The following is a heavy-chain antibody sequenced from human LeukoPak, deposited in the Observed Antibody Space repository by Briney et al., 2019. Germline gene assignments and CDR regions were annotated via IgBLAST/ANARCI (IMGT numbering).Heavy chain of an antibody. V-gene: IGHV1-69*04. CDR1: GGTFSSYA. D-gene: IGHD3-3*01. J-gene: IGHJ6*02. Sequence: ASVKVSCKASGGTFSSYAISWVRQAPGQGLEWMGRIIPILGIANYAQKLQGRVTMTTDTSTSTAYMELRSLRSDDTAVYYCARVPYYDFWSGYYSYCYYGMDVWGQGTTVTVSS. CDR3: ARVPYYDFWSGYYSYCYYGMDV. CDR2: IIPILGIA.